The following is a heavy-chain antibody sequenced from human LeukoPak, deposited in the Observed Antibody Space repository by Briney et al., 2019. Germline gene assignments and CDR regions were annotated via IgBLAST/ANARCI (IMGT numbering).Heavy chain of an antibody. D-gene: IGHD3-3*01. J-gene: IGHJ6*02. CDR2: INPSGGST. V-gene: IGHV1-46*01. CDR3: ARERASPNDFFYYYGMDV. Sequence: ASVTVSCTASGYTFTSYYMHWVRQAPGQGLEWMGIINPSGGSTSYAQKFQGRVTMTRDTSTSTVYMELSSLRSEDTAVYYCARERASPNDFFYYYGMDVWGQGTTVTVSS. CDR1: GYTFTSYY.